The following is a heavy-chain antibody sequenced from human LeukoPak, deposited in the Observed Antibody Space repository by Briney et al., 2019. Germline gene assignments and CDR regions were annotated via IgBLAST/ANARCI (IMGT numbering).Heavy chain of an antibody. CDR3: AKDPSLSYDSSGYYYHY. CDR2: ISGSGGNT. D-gene: IGHD3-22*01. J-gene: IGHJ4*02. Sequence: PGGSLRLSCAASGFTFSSYAMSWVRQAPGKGLEWVSGISGSGGNTYYADSVKGRFTISRDNSKNTLYLQMNSLRAEDTAVYYCAKDPSLSYDSSGYYYHYWGQGTLVTVSS. V-gene: IGHV3-23*01. CDR1: GFTFSSYA.